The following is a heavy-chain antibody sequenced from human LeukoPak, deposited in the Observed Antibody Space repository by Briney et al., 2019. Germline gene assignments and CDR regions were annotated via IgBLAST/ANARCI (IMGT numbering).Heavy chain of an antibody. CDR3: ARVARGDYYYYYMDV. CDR1: GFSFSFYS. J-gene: IGHJ6*03. CDR2: INNDGSST. Sequence: GGSLRLSCAASGFSFSFYSLNWVRQAPGKGLVWVSRINNDGSSTSYADSVQGRFTISRDNAKNTLYLQMNSLRAEDTALYYCARVARGDYYYYYMDVWGKGTTVTVSS. V-gene: IGHV3-74*01. D-gene: IGHD3-10*01.